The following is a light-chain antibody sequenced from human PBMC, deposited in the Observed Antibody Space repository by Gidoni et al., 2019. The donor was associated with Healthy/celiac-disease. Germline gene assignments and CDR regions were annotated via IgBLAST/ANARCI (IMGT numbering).Light chain of an antibody. V-gene: IGKV1-39*01. CDR1: QSISSY. CDR2: AAS. CDR3: QQSYSTPYT. Sequence: DLQMTHSPSSLSASVGDRVTITCRASQSISSYLNWYQQKPGKAPKLLIYAASSLQSRVPSRFSGSGSGTDFTLTISSLQPEDFATYYCQQSYSTPYTFGQGSKLEIK. J-gene: IGKJ2*01.